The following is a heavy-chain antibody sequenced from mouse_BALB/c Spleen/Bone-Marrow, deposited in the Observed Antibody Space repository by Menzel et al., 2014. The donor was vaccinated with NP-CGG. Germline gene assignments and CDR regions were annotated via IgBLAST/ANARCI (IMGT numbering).Heavy chain of an antibody. CDR1: GYTFTSYV. J-gene: IGHJ4*01. Sequence: EVQLQQSGPELVKPGASVKMSCKASGYTFTSYVMHWVKQKPGQGLEWIGYINPYNDGTKYNEKFKGKATLTSDKSSSAAYMELSSLTSEDSAVYYCARWRYPYAMDYWGQGTSVTVSS. CDR3: ARWRYPYAMDY. D-gene: IGHD5-1-1*01. V-gene: IGHV1-14*01. CDR2: INPYNDGT.